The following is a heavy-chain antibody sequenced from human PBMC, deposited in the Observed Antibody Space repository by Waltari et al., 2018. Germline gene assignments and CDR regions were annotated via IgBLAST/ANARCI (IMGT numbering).Heavy chain of an antibody. Sequence: QLQLQESGPGLVKPSETLSLTCTVSGASITIRNYYWGWIRQSPGKGLEWLGSLYFSGNTYYNPSLGTRLTMSFDTSKNQFYLRLNSVTAADRGVYYCTRHTTALAGTFSEFDYWGQGTLVAVSS. CDR3: TRHTTALAGTFSEFDY. V-gene: IGHV4-39*01. D-gene: IGHD1-1*01. CDR1: GASITIRNYY. J-gene: IGHJ4*02. CDR2: LYFSGNT.